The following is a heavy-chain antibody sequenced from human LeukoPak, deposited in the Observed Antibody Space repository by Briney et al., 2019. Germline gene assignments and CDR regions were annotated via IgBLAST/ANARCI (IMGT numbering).Heavy chain of an antibody. CDR3: ARAAVWGSYRSPPYYYYYGMDV. CDR2: INHSGST. D-gene: IGHD3-16*02. J-gene: IGHJ6*02. V-gene: IGHV4-34*01. CDR1: GGSFSGYY. Sequence: PSETLSLTCDVYGGSFSGYYWSWIRQPPMKGLEWIGEINHSGSTNYNPSLKSRVTISVDTSKNQFSLKLSSVTAADTAVYYCARAAVWGSYRSPPYYYYYGMDVWGQGTTVTVSS.